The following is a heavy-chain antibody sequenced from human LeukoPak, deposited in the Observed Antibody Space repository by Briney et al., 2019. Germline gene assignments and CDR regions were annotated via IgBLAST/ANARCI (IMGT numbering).Heavy chain of an antibody. J-gene: IGHJ4*02. Sequence: PGGSLRLSCAASGFTFSSYAMRWVRQAPGKGLEYVSAISSNGGSTYYANSVKGRFTISRDNSKNTLYLQMGSLRAEDMAVYYCARLSGSHVFDYWGQGTLVTVSS. CDR2: ISSNGGST. D-gene: IGHD1-26*01. CDR3: ARLSGSHVFDY. CDR1: GFTFSSYA. V-gene: IGHV3-64*01.